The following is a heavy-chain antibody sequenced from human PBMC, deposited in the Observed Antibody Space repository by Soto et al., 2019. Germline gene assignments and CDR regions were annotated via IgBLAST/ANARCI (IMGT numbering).Heavy chain of an antibody. V-gene: IGHV3-30*03. CDR1: GFTFSSYG. J-gene: IGHJ3*01. D-gene: IGHD2-21*01. CDR3: ARGESDAFDL. Sequence: PGGSLRLSCAASGFTFSSYGMHWVRQAPGKGLEWVAVISYDGSNKYYADSVKGRFTISRDNAKNSLFLQMNSLRAEDTAVYYCARGESDAFDLWGQGTVVTVSS. CDR2: ISYDGSNK.